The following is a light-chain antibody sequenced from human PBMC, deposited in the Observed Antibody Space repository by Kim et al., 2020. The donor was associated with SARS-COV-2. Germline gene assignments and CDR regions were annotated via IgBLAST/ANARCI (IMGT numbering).Light chain of an antibody. CDR2: DAS. Sequence: SASVGDIVTITCQASQDISNYLNWYQQKPGKAPKLLIYDASNLETGVPSRFSGSVSGTDFTFTISSLQPEDIATYYCQQYDNLSYTFGQGTKLEI. J-gene: IGKJ2*01. V-gene: IGKV1-33*01. CDR1: QDISNY. CDR3: QQYDNLSYT.